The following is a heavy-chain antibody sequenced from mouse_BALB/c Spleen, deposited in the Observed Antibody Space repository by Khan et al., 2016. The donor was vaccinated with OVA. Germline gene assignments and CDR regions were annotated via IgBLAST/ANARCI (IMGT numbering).Heavy chain of an antibody. Sequence: EVQLQESGPGLVKPSQSLSLTCTVTGYSITSGYAWNWIRQFPGNKLEWMGYISYSGGTSYNPSLKSRISITRDTSKNQFFLQLNSVTTEDTATYYCARGNLYGYDFDYWGQGTPLTVSS. V-gene: IGHV3-2*02. J-gene: IGHJ2*01. CDR3: ARGNLYGYDFDY. CDR1: GYSITSGYA. D-gene: IGHD1-2*01. CDR2: ISYSGGT.